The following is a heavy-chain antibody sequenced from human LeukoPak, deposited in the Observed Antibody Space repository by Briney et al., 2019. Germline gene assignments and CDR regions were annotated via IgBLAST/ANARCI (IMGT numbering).Heavy chain of an antibody. CDR1: SYSFNRYG. J-gene: IGHJ4*02. V-gene: IGHV1-18*01. CDR2: ISGYNGNT. D-gene: IGHD5-12*01. CDR3: ARSGRGTYYYFDL. Sequence: ASVKVSCKASSYSFNRYGISWVRQAPGQGLEWMGWISGYNGNTNYAQKFLGRVSMTADTSTSTAYMELRTLTSDDTAVYYCARSGRGTYYYFDLWGQGTLVTVSS.